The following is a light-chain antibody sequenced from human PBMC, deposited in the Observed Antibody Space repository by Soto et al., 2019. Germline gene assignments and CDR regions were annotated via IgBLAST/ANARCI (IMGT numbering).Light chain of an antibody. CDR1: SSDVGDNNY. V-gene: IGLV2-14*01. Sequence: QSALTQPASVSGSPGQSITISCTGTSSDVGDNNYVSWYQQHPGKAPKLMIYDVTHRPSGISNRFSGSKSGNTASLTISGLQAEDEADYSCSSYTSSSTLYVFGTGTKLTVL. CDR3: SSYTSSSTLYV. CDR2: DVT. J-gene: IGLJ1*01.